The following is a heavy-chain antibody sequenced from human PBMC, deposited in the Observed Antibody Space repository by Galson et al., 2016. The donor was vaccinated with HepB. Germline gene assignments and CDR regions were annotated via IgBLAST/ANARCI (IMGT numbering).Heavy chain of an antibody. CDR2: IKEDGNEK. D-gene: IGHD5-24*01. CDR3: AAQSRDGYHNFIY. J-gene: IGHJ4*02. V-gene: IGHV3-7*03. Sequence: SLRLSCAASRFTFSSYWMSWVRQAPGKGLEWVANIKEDGNEKYYVDSVKGRFTISRDNAKNSLYLQMNSLRDEDTAVYYCAAQSRDGYHNFIYWGQGTLVTVSS. CDR1: RFTFSSYW.